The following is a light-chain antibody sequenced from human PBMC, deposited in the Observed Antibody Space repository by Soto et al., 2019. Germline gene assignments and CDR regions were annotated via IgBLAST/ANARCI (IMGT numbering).Light chain of an antibody. Sequence: QSVLTQPPSASGSPGQSVAISCTGTSSDVGVYNYVSWYQQHPGKPPKLMIYDVSNRPSGVSNRFSGSKSGNTASLTISGLQAEDEADYYCSSYTSITNGVVFGGGTQLTVL. CDR3: SSYTSITNGVV. CDR2: DVS. V-gene: IGLV2-14*01. J-gene: IGLJ2*01. CDR1: SSDVGVYNY.